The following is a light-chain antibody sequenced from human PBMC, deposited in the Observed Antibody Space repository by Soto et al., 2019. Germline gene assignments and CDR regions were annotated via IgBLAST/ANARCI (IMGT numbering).Light chain of an antibody. CDR3: QQYDNLPLT. V-gene: IGKV1-33*01. CDR1: QDISNY. CDR2: DAS. Sequence: DIQMTQSPSSLSASVGDRVPITCQARQDISNYLNWYQQKPGKHPQLLIYDASNMETGVPSRFSGSGAGTDFTFTISSLQPEDIATYYCQQYDNLPLTFGGGTNVDIK. J-gene: IGKJ4*01.